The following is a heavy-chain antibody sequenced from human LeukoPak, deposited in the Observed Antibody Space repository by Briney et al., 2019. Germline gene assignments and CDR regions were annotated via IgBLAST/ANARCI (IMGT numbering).Heavy chain of an antibody. CDR3: ARNQAVAANRGAFDI. CDR1: GYSISSNNW. CDR2: IYYNGNT. Sequence: SETLSLTCAVSGYSISSNNWWAWIRPPPGKGLEWIGYIYYNGNTYYNPYNPSLTSRVTMSVDTSKNQFSLKLDSVTEIDTAMYYCARNQAVAANRGAFDIWGQGTMVTVSS. V-gene: IGHV4-28*01. J-gene: IGHJ3*02. D-gene: IGHD6-19*01.